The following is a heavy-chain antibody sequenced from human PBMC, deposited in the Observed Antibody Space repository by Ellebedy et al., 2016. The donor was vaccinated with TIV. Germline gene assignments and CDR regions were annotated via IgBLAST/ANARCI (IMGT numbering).Heavy chain of an antibody. CDR1: GYTFTSYA. J-gene: IGHJ3*02. CDR3: ARDRWFGESPAFDI. D-gene: IGHD3-10*01. V-gene: IGHV1-3*01. Sequence: ASVKVSCXASGYTFTSYAMHWVRQAPGQRLEWMGWINAGNGNTKYSQKFQGRVTITRDTSASTAYMELSSLRSEDTAVYYCARDRWFGESPAFDIWGQGTMVTVSS. CDR2: INAGNGNT.